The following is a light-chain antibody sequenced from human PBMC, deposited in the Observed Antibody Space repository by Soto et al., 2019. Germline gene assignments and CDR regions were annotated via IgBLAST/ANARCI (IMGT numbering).Light chain of an antibody. J-gene: IGLJ1*01. CDR1: SSNIGAGYD. CDR2: GNN. CDR3: QSYASSPSANFV. Sequence: QSVLTQPPSVSGAPGQRVTISCTESSSNIGAGYDVHGYQQRPGKAPNLLIFGNNNRPSGVPDRFSGSKSGTSASLAITGRRAEDEADYYCQSYASSPSANFVFGTGTKVTVL. V-gene: IGLV1-40*01.